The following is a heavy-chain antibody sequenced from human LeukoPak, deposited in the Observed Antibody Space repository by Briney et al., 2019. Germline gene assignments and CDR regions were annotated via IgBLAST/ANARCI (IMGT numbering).Heavy chain of an antibody. CDR3: AREGDYGEKRYAFDV. V-gene: IGHV3-53*01. CDR2: IYSSGDT. CDR1: GFTVSSNY. Sequence: PGGSLRLSCAASGFTVSSNYMSWVRQAPGKGLEWVSVIYSSGDTYYADSVKGRFTISRDGFKNTLNLQMNSLRVEDTAVYYCAREGDYGEKRYAFDVWGQGTMVTVSS. J-gene: IGHJ3*01. D-gene: IGHD4-17*01.